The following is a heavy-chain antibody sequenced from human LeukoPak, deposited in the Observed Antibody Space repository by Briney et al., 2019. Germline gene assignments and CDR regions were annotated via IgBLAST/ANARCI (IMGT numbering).Heavy chain of an antibody. CDR3: ARGESSPTDKRGYSGNGPGAFDI. D-gene: IGHD5-12*01. CDR1: GGSISSGSYY. CDR2: IYTSGST. Sequence: SETLSLTCTVSGGSISSGSYYWSWIRHPAGKGLEWIGRIYTSGSTNYNPSLKSRVTISVDTSKNQFSLKLSSVTAADTAVYYCARGESSPTDKRGYSGNGPGAFDIWGQGTMVTVSS. V-gene: IGHV4-61*02. J-gene: IGHJ3*02.